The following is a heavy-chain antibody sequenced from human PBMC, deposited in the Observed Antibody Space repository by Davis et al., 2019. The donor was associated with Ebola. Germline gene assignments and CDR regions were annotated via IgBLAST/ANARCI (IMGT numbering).Heavy chain of an antibody. D-gene: IGHD3-3*01. CDR2: INSDGSST. CDR1: GFTFSSYW. J-gene: IGHJ6*02. Sequence: GESLKISCAASGFTFSSYWMHLVRQVPGKGLVWVSRINSDGSSTSYADSVKGRFTISRDNAKNSLYLQMNSLRAEDTAVYYCARDHELELEWLLSLYGMDVWGQGTTVTVSS. V-gene: IGHV3-74*01. CDR3: ARDHELELEWLLSLYGMDV.